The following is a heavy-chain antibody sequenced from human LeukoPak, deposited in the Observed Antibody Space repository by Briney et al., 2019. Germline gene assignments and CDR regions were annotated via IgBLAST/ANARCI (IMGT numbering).Heavy chain of an antibody. D-gene: IGHD6-19*01. CDR3: ARGGIPGYSSGWYWFDY. Sequence: GGSLRLSCAASGFTFISYNMNWVRQAPGKGLEWVSSISGDTSYIYYADSVKGRFTISRDNAKNSLYLQMNSLRAEDTAVYYCARGGIPGYSSGWYWFDYWGQGTLVTVSS. J-gene: IGHJ4*02. CDR2: ISGDTSYI. V-gene: IGHV3-21*01. CDR1: GFTFISYN.